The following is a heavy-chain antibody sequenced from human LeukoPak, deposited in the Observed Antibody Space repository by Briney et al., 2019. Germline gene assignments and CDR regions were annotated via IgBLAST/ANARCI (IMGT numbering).Heavy chain of an antibody. CDR2: ISSSSGYI. D-gene: IGHD6-13*01. CDR3: ARSSVYMQQLVRHPFDY. CDR1: GFTFSSYS. Sequence: GGSLRLSCAASGFTFSSYSMNWVRQAPGKGLEWVSSISSSSGYIYYADSVKGRFTISRDNAKNSLYLQMNSLRAEDTAVYYCARSSVYMQQLVRHPFDYWGQGTLVTVSS. J-gene: IGHJ4*02. V-gene: IGHV3-21*01.